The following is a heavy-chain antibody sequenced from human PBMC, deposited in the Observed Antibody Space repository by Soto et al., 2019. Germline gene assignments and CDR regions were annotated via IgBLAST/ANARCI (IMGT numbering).Heavy chain of an antibody. J-gene: IGHJ4*02. D-gene: IGHD3-10*01. Sequence: LRLSFAASGFTFSSYAMSWVRQAPGKLLEWVSAISGSGGSTKYTDSVRGRFTISRDNSKNTLYLQMNSLRAEDTAVYYCAKGSTYHETYYYFDWLGQGTLVNVSS. V-gene: IGHV3-23*01. CDR3: AKGSTYHETYYYFDW. CDR1: GFTFSSYA. CDR2: ISGSGGST.